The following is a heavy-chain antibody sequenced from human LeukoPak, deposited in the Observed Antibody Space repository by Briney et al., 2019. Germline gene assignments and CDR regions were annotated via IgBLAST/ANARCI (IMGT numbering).Heavy chain of an antibody. CDR1: GGSVSSGSYY. J-gene: IGHJ4*02. CDR2: TYYSGST. D-gene: IGHD6-13*01. Sequence: PSETLSLTCTVSGGSVSSGSYYWSWIRQPPGKGLEWIGYTYYSGSTNYNPSLKSRVTISVDTSKNQFSLKLSSVTAADTAVYYCTRGRQQLAEYYFDYWGQGTLVTVSS. V-gene: IGHV4-61*01. CDR3: TRGRQQLAEYYFDY.